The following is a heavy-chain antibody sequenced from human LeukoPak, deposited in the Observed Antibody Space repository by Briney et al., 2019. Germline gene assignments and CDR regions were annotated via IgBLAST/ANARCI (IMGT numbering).Heavy chain of an antibody. Sequence: SQTLSLTCAMSGDSVSSNSVTWNRIRQSPSRGLEWLGRTYYRSTWYNDCAVSVRGRITVNPDTSKNQFSLHLNSVTPEGTAVYYCARRLTQYDCFDPWGQGILVTVSS. J-gene: IGHJ5*02. CDR2: TYYRSTWYN. V-gene: IGHV6-1*01. D-gene: IGHD2-2*01. CDR3: ARRLTQYDCFDP. CDR1: GDSVSSNSVT.